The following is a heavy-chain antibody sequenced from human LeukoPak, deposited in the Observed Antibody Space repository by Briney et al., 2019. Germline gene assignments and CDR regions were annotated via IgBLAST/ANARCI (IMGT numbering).Heavy chain of an antibody. CDR1: GFTFSDYY. CDR2: ISSSGSTI. D-gene: IGHD4-23*01. J-gene: IGHJ6*02. CDR3: ARDTTIDYGGNSRLGHYGMDV. Sequence: GGSLRLSCAASGFTFSDYYMSWIRQAPGKGLEWVSYISSSGSTIYYADSVKGRFTISRDNAKNSLYLQMNSLRAEDTAVYYCARDTTIDYGGNSRLGHYGMDVWGQGTTVTVSS. V-gene: IGHV3-11*01.